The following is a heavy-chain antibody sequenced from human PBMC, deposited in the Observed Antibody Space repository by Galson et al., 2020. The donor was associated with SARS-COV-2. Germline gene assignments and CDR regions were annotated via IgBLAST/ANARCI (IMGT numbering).Heavy chain of an antibody. J-gene: IGHJ4*02. CDR3: LAYSSTRRNY. D-gene: IGHD6-19*01. V-gene: IGHV3-64D*06. CDR2: MSSDGGTS. Sequence: SCSASGFTFSDYAMHWVRQAPGKGLEYVSAMSSDGGTSFYADSLNCRSAMSRDNSKNTFYLQMTGLRIEDTALYHCLAYSSTRRNYWGQGTLVTVSS. CDR1: GFTFSDYA.